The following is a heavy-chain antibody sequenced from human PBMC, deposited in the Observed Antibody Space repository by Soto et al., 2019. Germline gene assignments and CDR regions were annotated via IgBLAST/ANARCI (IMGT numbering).Heavy chain of an antibody. CDR1: GFTVSSNY. J-gene: IGHJ4*02. V-gene: IGHV3-53*01. CDR2: IYSGGST. Sequence: PGGSLRLSCAASGFTVSSNYMSWVRQAPGKGLEWVSVIYSGGSTYYAGSVKGRFTISRDNSKNTLYLQMNSLRAEDTAVYYCAIRASYYDSSGYFDYWGQGTLVTVSS. CDR3: AIRASYYDSSGYFDY. D-gene: IGHD3-22*01.